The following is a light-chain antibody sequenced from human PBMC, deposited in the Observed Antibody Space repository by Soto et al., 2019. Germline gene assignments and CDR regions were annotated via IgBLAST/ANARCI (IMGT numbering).Light chain of an antibody. CDR3: SSFAVSPVV. V-gene: IGLV3-25*02. CDR1: ALPKQY. J-gene: IGLJ2*01. CDR2: KDS. Sequence: SYELTQPPSVSVSPGQTARITCSGDALPKQYAYWYQQKPGQAPVLVIYKDSERPSGIPERFSGSSSGTTVTLTISGVQAEDEADYYCSSFAVSPVVFGGGTKLTVL.